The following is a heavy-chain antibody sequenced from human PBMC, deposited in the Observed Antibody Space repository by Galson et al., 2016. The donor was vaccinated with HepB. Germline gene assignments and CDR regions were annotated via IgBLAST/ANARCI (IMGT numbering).Heavy chain of an antibody. CDR3: AREGPDFSDTTGYSGGFDN. V-gene: IGHV4/OR15-8*01. J-gene: IGHJ4*02. CDR1: NGSITSSNW. Sequence: SETLSLTCIVSNGSITSSNWWSWVRQPPGKGLEWIGDIHHTGSSTYNPSLKGRLTISVDKSNNQLSLRLTSVTAADTAVYYCAREGPDFSDTTGYSGGFDNWGQGTLVTVSS. CDR2: IHHTGSS. D-gene: IGHD3-22*01.